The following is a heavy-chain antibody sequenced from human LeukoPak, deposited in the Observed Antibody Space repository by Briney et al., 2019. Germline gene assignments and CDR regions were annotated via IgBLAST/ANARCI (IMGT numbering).Heavy chain of an antibody. CDR1: GGSIGSVDQY. D-gene: IGHD2-8*02. V-gene: IGHV4-30-4*01. Sequence: PSETLSLTCNVSGGSIGSVDQYWSWIRQPPGKGLEWIGYIYYSGSTYYNPSLKSRVTISVDTSKNQFSLKLNSVTAADTAVYYCARTGGTIDYWGQGTLVTVSS. CDR3: ARTGGTIDY. CDR2: IYYSGST. J-gene: IGHJ4*02.